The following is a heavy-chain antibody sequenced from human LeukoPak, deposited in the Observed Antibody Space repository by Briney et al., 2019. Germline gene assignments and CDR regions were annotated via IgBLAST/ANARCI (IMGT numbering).Heavy chain of an antibody. J-gene: IGHJ4*02. D-gene: IGHD2-8*01. CDR2: IRSKANSYAT. CDR1: GYTFSGSA. CDR3: SSPYCTDGVCYPGY. Sequence: GXXLXLSCAASGYTFSGSAMHWVRQASGKGVEWVGRIRSKANSYATAYAASVEGRFTNSRDDKKKQAYLQMNSLETEDTAVYYCSSPYCTDGVCYPGYWGQGTLVTVSS. V-gene: IGHV3-73*01.